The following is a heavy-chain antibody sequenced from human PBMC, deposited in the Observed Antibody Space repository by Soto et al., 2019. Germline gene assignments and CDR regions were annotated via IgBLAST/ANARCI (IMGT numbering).Heavy chain of an antibody. CDR2: MSGTGGIT. Sequence: GGSLRLSCVPSGFTFTSYAMSWVRQAPGKGLEWVSAMSGTGGITYYADSVKGRFTISRDSSKNTVYLQMNSLRAEDTAVYHCASTLFWSGYRFDYWGQGTVVTVSS. CDR3: ASTLFWSGYRFDY. D-gene: IGHD3-3*01. J-gene: IGHJ4*02. CDR1: GFTFTSYA. V-gene: IGHV3-23*01.